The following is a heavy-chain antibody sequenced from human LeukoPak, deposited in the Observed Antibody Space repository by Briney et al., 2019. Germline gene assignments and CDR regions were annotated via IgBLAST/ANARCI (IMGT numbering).Heavy chain of an antibody. V-gene: IGHV3-23*01. CDR3: AKDPVYSSGWYDY. CDR2: ISGSGGST. J-gene: IGHJ4*02. Sequence: PGGSLRLSCAASGFTFSSYAMSWVRQAPGKGLEWVSAISGSGGSTYYADSVRGRFTISRDNSKNTLYLQMNSLRAEDTAVYYCAKDPVYSSGWYDYWGQGTLVTVSS. D-gene: IGHD6-19*01. CDR1: GFTFSSYA.